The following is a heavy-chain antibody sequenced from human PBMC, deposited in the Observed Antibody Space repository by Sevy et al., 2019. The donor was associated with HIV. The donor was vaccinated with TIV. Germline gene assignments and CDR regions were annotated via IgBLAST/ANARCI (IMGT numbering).Heavy chain of an antibody. CDR1: GGSISSGGYY. D-gene: IGHD3-10*01. CDR2: IYYSGST. J-gene: IGHJ6*02. Sequence: SETLSLTCTVSGGSISSGGYYWSWIRQHPGKGLEWIGYIYYSGSTYYNPSLKSRVTISVDTSKNQFSLKLSSVTAADTAVYYRARGSSGLNYYYYGMDVWGQGTTVTVSS. V-gene: IGHV4-31*03. CDR3: ARGSSGLNYYYYGMDV.